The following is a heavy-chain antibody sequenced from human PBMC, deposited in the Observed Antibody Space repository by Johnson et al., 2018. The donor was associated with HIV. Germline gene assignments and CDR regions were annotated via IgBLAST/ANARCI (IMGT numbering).Heavy chain of an antibody. Sequence: VQLVESGGGVVQPGGSLRLSCAASGFTFSSYWMTWVRQAPGNGLEWVANINQDGSEKDYVDSVKGRFTISRDIAKNSLYLQMSGLRAEDTAVYYCARVRASGWGSYPNDAFDIWGQGTMVTVSS. CDR3: ARVRASGWGSYPNDAFDI. CDR1: GFTFSSYW. CDR2: INQDGSEK. V-gene: IGHV3-7*01. D-gene: IGHD3-16*02. J-gene: IGHJ3*02.